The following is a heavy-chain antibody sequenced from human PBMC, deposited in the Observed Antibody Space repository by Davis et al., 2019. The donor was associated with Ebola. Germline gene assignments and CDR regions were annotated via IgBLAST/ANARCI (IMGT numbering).Heavy chain of an antibody. D-gene: IGHD6-13*01. V-gene: IGHV4-59*12. CDR2: IYYSGNT. CDR3: ARGGDSSSWYYYYGMDV. J-gene: IGHJ6*02. Sequence: SETLSLTCSVSGGSISSYYWSWIRQSPGKGLEWIGYIYYSGNTNYNPSLKSRVTISVDTSKNQFSLKLSSVTAADTAVYYCARGGDSSSWYYYYGMDVWGQGTTVTVSS. CDR1: GGSISSYY.